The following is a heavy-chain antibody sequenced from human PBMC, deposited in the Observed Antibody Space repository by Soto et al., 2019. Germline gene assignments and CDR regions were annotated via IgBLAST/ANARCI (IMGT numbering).Heavy chain of an antibody. CDR1: GFTFSSYS. D-gene: IGHD2-8*01. V-gene: IGHV3-21*01. J-gene: IGHJ3*02. CDR3: ARGSMVYAIGAFDI. CDR2: ISSSSSYI. Sequence: GGSLRLSCAASGFTFSSYSMNWVRQAPGKGLEWVSSISSSSSYIYYADSVKGRFTISRDNAKNSLYLQMNSLRAEDTAVYYCARGSMVYAIGAFDIWGQGTMVTVSS.